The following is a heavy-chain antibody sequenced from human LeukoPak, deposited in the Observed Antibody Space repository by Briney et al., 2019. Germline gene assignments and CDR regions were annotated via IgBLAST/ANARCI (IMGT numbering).Heavy chain of an antibody. CDR1: GFTFSSYS. Sequence: GGSLRLSCAASGFTFSSYSMNWVRQAPGKGLEWVSYISSSGNMIYYADSVMGRFTISRDNAKNSLYLQMNSLRDDDTAVYYCARDRGYYYDSSGYPDYWGQGTLVTVSS. V-gene: IGHV3-48*02. CDR2: ISSSGNMI. D-gene: IGHD3-22*01. J-gene: IGHJ4*02. CDR3: ARDRGYYYDSSGYPDY.